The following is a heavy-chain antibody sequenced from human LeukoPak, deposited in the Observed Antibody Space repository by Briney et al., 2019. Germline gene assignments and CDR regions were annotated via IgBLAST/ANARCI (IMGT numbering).Heavy chain of an antibody. CDR2: INWNGGST. CDR1: GFTFDDYG. CDR3: AKGYRKGRWLPLDY. V-gene: IGHV3-20*04. J-gene: IGHJ4*02. Sequence: PGGSLRLSCAASGFTFDDYGMSWVRQAPGKELEWVSGINWNGGSTGYADSVKGRFTISRDNAKNSLYLQMNSLRAEDTALYYCAKGYRKGRWLPLDYWGQGTLVTVSS. D-gene: IGHD5-24*01.